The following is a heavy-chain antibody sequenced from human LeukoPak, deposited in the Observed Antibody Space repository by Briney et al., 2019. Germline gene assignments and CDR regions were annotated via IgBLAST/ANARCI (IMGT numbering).Heavy chain of an antibody. CDR2: ISSSSSTI. J-gene: IGHJ3*02. V-gene: IGHV3-48*01. CDR3: ARDWPPQWELQGDAFDI. CDR1: GFTFSSYS. D-gene: IGHD1-26*01. Sequence: SGGSLRLSCAASGFTFSSYSMNWVRQAPGKGLEWVSYISSSSSTIYYADSVKGRFTISRDNAKNSLYLQMNSLRAEDTAVYYCARDWPPQWELQGDAFDIWGQGTMVTVSS.